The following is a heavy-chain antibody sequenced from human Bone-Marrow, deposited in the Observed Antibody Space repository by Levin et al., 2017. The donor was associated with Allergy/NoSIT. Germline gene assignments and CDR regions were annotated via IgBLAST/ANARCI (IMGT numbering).Heavy chain of an antibody. V-gene: IGHV3-13*01. J-gene: IGHJ3*02. CDR3: ARLMTTVTTDDAFDI. CDR2: IGTAGDT. CDR1: GFTFSSYD. D-gene: IGHD4-17*01. Sequence: PGGSLRLSCAASGFTFSSYDMHWVRQATGKGLEWVSAIGTAGDTYYPGSVKGRFTISRENAKNSLYLQMNSLRAGDTAVYYCARLMTTVTTDDAFDIWGQGTMVTVSS.